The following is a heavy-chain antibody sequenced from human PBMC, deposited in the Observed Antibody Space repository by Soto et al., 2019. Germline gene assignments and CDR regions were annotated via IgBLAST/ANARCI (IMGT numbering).Heavy chain of an antibody. D-gene: IGHD5-12*01. CDR2: ISSSSRTI. J-gene: IGHJ5*02. CDR1: GFTFRTSS. CDR3: ARDYPMVTTIISNWFDP. V-gene: IGHV3-48*02. Sequence: GGSLRLSCAASGFTFRTSSMKWVRQAPGRGLEWVSYISSSSRTIHYADSVRGRFTISRDNVKNSLYLQMSSLRDEDTAVYYCARDYPMVTTIISNWFDPWGQGTLVTVSS.